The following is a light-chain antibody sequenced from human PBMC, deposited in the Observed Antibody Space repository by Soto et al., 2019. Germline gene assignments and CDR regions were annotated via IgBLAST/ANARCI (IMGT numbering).Light chain of an antibody. CDR3: AGWDDSLSGVV. CDR1: SSNIGSNT. CDR2: SNN. Sequence: QPVLTQPPSASGTPGQRVTISCSGSSSNIGSNTVNWYQQLPGTAPKLLIYSNNQRPSGVPGRFSGSKSGTSASLAISGLQSEDEADYYCAGWDDSLSGVVFGGGTKLTVL. V-gene: IGLV1-44*01. J-gene: IGLJ2*01.